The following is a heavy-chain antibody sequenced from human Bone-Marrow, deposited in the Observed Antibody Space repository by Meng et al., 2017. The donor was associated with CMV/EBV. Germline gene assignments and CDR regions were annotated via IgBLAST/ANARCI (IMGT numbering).Heavy chain of an antibody. V-gene: IGHV1-18*01. J-gene: IGHJ6*02. D-gene: IGHD6-13*01. Sequence: ASVKVPCKASGYTFTSYGISWVRQAPGQGLEWMGWISAYNGNTNYAQKLQGRVTMTTDTSTSTAYMELSSLRSEDTAVYYCARAYSSSWYGYYYYGMDVWGQGTTVTVSS. CDR1: GYTFTSYG. CDR2: ISAYNGNT. CDR3: ARAYSSSWYGYYYYGMDV.